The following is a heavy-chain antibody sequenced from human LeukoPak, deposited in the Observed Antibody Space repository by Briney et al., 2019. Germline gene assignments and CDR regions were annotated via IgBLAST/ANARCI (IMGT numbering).Heavy chain of an antibody. V-gene: IGHV4-59*01. D-gene: IGHD1-26*01. CDR3: ARDLGGIHFDY. CDR2: IHFCGST. Sequence: SETLLITCTVSDASISGYYWSWIRQPPGKGLEWIGSIHFCGSTNYNPSLTSRVTISVDTSKNQLSLKLSSVTAADTAVYYCARDLGGIHFDYWGQGALV. CDR1: DASISGYY. J-gene: IGHJ4*02.